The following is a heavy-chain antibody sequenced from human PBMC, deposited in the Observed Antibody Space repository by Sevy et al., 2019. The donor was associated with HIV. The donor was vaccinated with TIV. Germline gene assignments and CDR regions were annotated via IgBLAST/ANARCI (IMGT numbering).Heavy chain of an antibody. J-gene: IGHJ2*01. CDR2: INPNSGGT. CDR1: GYTFTGYY. D-gene: IGHD4-17*01. CDR3: ARPLTTVTTGWYFDL. Sequence: ASVKVACKASGYTFTGYYMHWVRQAPGQGLEWMGWINPNSGGTDYAQKFQGRVTMTRDTSISTAYMELGRLVSDDTAVYYCARPLTTVTTGWYFDLWGRGTLVTVSS. V-gene: IGHV1-2*02.